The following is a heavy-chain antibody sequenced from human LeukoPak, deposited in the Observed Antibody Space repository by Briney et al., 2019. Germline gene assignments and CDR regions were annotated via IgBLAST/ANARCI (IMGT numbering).Heavy chain of an antibody. CDR3: ARGRSITLLRGVAMSDGFDI. Sequence: PGGSLRLSCAASGFTFSSYGMHWVRQAPGKGLEWVSFTDTSGNYIYYGDSVKGRFTISRDNAKNLVFLQMNGLRAEDTAVYYCARGRSITLLRGVAMSDGFDIWGQGAMVAVSS. D-gene: IGHD3-10*01. J-gene: IGHJ3*02. V-gene: IGHV3-21*01. CDR1: GFTFSSYG. CDR2: TDTSGNYI.